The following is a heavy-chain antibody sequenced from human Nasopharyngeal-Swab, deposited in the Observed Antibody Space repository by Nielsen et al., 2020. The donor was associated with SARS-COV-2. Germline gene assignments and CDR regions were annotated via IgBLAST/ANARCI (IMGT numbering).Heavy chain of an antibody. J-gene: IGHJ4*02. Sequence: SVKVSCKASGGTFSSCAISWVRQAPGQGLEWMGGIIPIFGTANYAQKFQGRVTITADESTSTAYMELSSLRSEDTAVYYCAGGDDSLANSYYWGQGTLVTVSS. V-gene: IGHV1-69*13. D-gene: IGHD3-22*01. CDR2: IIPIFGTA. CDR3: AGGDDSLANSYY. CDR1: GGTFSSCA.